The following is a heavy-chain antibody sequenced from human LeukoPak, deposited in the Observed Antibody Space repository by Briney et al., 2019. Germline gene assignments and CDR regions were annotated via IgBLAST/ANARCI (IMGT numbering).Heavy chain of an antibody. CDR3: AKETPSYDILTGYYFPDAFDI. Sequence: GGSLRLSCAASGFTVSSNYMSWVRQAPGKGLEWVSVIYSGGSTYYADSVKGRFTISRDNSKNTLYLQMNSLRAEDTAVYYCAKETPSYDILTGYYFPDAFDIWGQGTMVTVSS. D-gene: IGHD3-9*01. J-gene: IGHJ3*02. V-gene: IGHV3-53*01. CDR2: IYSGGST. CDR1: GFTVSSNY.